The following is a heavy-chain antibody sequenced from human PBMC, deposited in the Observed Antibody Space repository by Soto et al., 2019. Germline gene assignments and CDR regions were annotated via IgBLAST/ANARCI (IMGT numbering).Heavy chain of an antibody. J-gene: IGHJ3*02. CDR3: AKFIVVVPAATIDDAFDI. V-gene: IGHV3-30*18. D-gene: IGHD2-2*01. CDR2: ISYDGSNK. Sequence: GGSLRLSCAASGFTFSSYGMHWVRQAPGKGLEWVAVISYDGSNKYYAESVKGRFTISRDNSKNTLYLQMNSLIAEVTALYYCAKFIVVVPAATIDDAFDIWGQGTMVTVSS. CDR1: GFTFSSYG.